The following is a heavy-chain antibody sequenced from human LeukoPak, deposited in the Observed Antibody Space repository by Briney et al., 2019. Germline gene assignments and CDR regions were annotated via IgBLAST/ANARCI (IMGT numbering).Heavy chain of an antibody. CDR1: AFTFCHNA. CDR3: ATDVLDAFDI. Sequence: PGGSLRLSCAASAFTFCHNAMSWVRQAPGKGLEWVSAISGSGGSTYYADSVKGRFTISRDNSKNTLYLQMNSLRAEDSAVYYCATDVLDAFDIWGQGTMVTVSS. J-gene: IGHJ3*02. V-gene: IGHV3-23*01. CDR2: ISGSGGST.